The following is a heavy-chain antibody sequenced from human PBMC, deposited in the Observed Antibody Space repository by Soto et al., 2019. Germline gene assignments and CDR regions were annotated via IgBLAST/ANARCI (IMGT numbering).Heavy chain of an antibody. CDR2: IYGDNDK. CDR1: GFSLSNSGVG. J-gene: IGHJ4*02. CDR3: AHCTLHDYGDYDPGTSHVFDS. V-gene: IGHV2-5*02. Sequence: QITLKESGPSPVKPTQTLTVTCTFSGFSLSNSGVGVAWIRQPPGKPLEGLALIYGDNDKRYSPSLKTRLTITKDTSNNQVVLTMTNMDPVDTATYYCAHCTLHDYGDYDPGTSHVFDSWGQGTLVTVSS. D-gene: IGHD4-17*01.